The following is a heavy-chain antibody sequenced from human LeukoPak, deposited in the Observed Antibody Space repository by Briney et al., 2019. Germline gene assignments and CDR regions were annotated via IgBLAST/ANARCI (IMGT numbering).Heavy chain of an antibody. V-gene: IGHV4-34*01. J-gene: IGHJ5*02. CDR2: INHSGST. CDR3: ARHGVTRSSEVVVTAIRRRSFDP. D-gene: IGHD2-21*02. CDR1: SGSFSGYY. Sequence: PSETLSLTCDVNSGSFSGYYWSWIRQPPGKGLECIAEINHSGSTNYNPSLKRRLTISVDTSTIQFSLKLSCVTAADTVVYYCARHGVTRSSEVVVTAIRRRSFDPWGEGTLVTVSS.